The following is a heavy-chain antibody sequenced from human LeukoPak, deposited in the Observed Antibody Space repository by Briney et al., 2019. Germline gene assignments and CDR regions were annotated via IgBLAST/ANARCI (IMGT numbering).Heavy chain of an antibody. J-gene: IGHJ4*02. V-gene: IGHV3-9*01. Sequence: GGSLRLSCAASGFTFDDYAMHWVRQAPGKGLEWVSGISWNSGSIGYADSVKGRFTISRDDAKNSLYLQMNSLRAEDTALYYCAKGSHMAVAGHSDYWGQGTLVTVSS. CDR1: GFTFDDYA. D-gene: IGHD6-19*01. CDR2: ISWNSGSI. CDR3: AKGSHMAVAGHSDY.